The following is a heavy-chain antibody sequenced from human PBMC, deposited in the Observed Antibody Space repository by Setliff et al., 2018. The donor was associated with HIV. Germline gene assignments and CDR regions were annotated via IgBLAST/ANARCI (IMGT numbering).Heavy chain of an antibody. CDR1: GGSISSSTYY. J-gene: IGHJ6*02. CDR3: ARDKWFGDLGYYYGMDV. V-gene: IGHV4-39*07. Sequence: PSETLSLTCTVSGGSISSSTYYWGWIRQPPGKGLEWIGEIDHSGSTKYHASLKSRVTISVDTSKNQFSLKLSSVTAADTAVYYCARDKWFGDLGYYYGMDVWGQGTTVTVSS. D-gene: IGHD3-10*01. CDR2: IDHSGST.